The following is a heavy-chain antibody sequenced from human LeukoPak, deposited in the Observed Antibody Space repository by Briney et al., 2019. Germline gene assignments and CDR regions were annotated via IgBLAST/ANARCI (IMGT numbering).Heavy chain of an antibody. CDR1: GFTFSSSG. D-gene: IGHD1-26*01. Sequence: PGGSLRLSCAASGFTFSSSGMSWVRQAPGKGLEWVSSISYSGDNTYYADSVKGRFTISRDNFKNTLYLQMNSLRAEDTAVYYCARSWEVLQNFDYWGQGTLVTVSS. CDR2: ISYSGDNT. J-gene: IGHJ4*02. CDR3: ARSWEVLQNFDY. V-gene: IGHV3-23*01.